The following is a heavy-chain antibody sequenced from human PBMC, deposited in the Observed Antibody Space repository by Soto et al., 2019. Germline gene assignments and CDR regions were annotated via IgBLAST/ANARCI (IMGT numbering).Heavy chain of an antibody. CDR3: ASHSSSWYWFDP. CDR1: GYTFTSYG. V-gene: IGHV1-18*04. D-gene: IGHD6-13*01. CDR2: ISAYNVNT. Sequence: QVQLVQSGAEVKKPGASVKVSCKASGYTFTSYGISWVRQAPGQGLEWMGWISAYNVNTNYAQNLQGRVTMTTDTSTSTAYMELRRLRSDDTAVYYCASHSSSWYWFDPWGQVTLVTVSS. J-gene: IGHJ5*02.